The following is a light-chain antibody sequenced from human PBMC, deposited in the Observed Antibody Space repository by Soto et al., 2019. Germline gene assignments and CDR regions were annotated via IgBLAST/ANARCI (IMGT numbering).Light chain of an antibody. J-gene: IGKJ2*01. Sequence: EIVLTQSPGTLSLSPGERATLSCRASQSVSSSYLAWYQQKPGQAPRLLIYGASSRDTGIPDRFSGSGSGTDFTLTISRLEPEDFAVYYCQQYGSSLYTFGQATKREIK. V-gene: IGKV3-20*01. CDR2: GAS. CDR1: QSVSSSY. CDR3: QQYGSSLYT.